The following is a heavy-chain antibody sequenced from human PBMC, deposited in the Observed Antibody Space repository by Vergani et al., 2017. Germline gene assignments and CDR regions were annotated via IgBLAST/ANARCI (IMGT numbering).Heavy chain of an antibody. CDR1: FDSIRNLY. CDR3: ASDTHSGQRADR. J-gene: IGHJ5*02. V-gene: IGHV4-59*11. D-gene: IGHD6-19*01. Sequence: QVQLQESGPGLVKSSETLSLTCSVSFDSIRNLYCNWIRHPPGKGLEWIGSIHYSEKTNYNPSLKTRVTISVDTSKNQFSLTLTSVTAADTAVYYSASDTHSGQRADRWGQGILVTVTS. CDR2: IHYSEKT.